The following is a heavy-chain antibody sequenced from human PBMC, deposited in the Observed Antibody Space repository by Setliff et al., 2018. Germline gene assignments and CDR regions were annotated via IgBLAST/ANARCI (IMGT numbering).Heavy chain of an antibody. J-gene: IGHJ2*01. D-gene: IGHD6-13*01. CDR2: INIGGGSA. CDR1: GYTFTSYY. Sequence: GASVKVSCKASGYTFTSYYMYWLRQAPGQGPEWMGTINIGGGSASYAQKFQGRVTMTTDTSTSTAYMELRSLRFEDTAVYYCARQTTSWYFRLGYFDLWGRGTLVTVSS. CDR3: ARQTTSWYFRLGYFDL. V-gene: IGHV1-46*01.